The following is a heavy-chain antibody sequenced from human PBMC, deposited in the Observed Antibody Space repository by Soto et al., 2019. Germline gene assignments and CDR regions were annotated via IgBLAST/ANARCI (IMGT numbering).Heavy chain of an antibody. CDR2: IYYSGNT. V-gene: IGHV4-61*01. J-gene: IGHJ4*02. CDR3: ARGVVPTGIVYYFDF. D-gene: IGHD2-2*01. CDR1: GGSISSGNYY. Sequence: QVQLQESGPGLVKPSETLSLTCTVSGGSISSGNYYWSWIRQPPGKGLEWIGYIYYSGNTNYNPSLKSRVTISVDTSKNQFSLKLNSVTAADTAVYYCARGVVPTGIVYYFDFWGRGTLVTVSS.